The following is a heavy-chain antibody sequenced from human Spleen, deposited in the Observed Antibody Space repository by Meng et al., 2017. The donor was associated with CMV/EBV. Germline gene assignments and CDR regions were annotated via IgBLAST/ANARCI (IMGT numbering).Heavy chain of an antibody. J-gene: IGHJ5*02. D-gene: IGHD3-3*01. CDR2: VYHSGST. CDR3: ARFRVTSHRFDP. CDR1: GASISNTHW. V-gene: IGHV4-4*02. Sequence: CAVSGASISNTHWWSGVRQPPGKGLEWIGEVYHSGSTNYNPSLGSRVSISLDTSKNHFSLKLTSVTAADTAVYYCARFRVTSHRFDPWGQGALVTVSS.